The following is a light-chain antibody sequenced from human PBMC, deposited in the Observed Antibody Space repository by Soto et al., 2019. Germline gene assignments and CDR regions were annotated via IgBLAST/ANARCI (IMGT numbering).Light chain of an antibody. Sequence: IVLTQSPGTLSLSPGERATLSCRSSQSVSSSCLAWYQQKPGQAPRFLIYGASTRATGIPDRFSGSGSGTEFTLTIRNLQPDDFATYYCQQYNSFPWTFGLGTKVDIK. J-gene: IGKJ1*01. CDR1: QSVSSSC. V-gene: IGKV3-20*01. CDR2: GAS. CDR3: QQYNSFPWT.